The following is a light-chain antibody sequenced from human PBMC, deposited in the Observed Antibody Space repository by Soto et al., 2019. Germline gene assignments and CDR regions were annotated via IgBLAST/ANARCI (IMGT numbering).Light chain of an antibody. Sequence: EIVMTQSPATLSVSPGESATLSCWASQSIGSNVAWYQQKPGQAPRLLIYGASTRATGTPARFSGSGSGTEFTLTLSSLQSDAFAVYYCQQYNNWPVLLTFGGGTKVEI. J-gene: IGKJ4*01. V-gene: IGKV3-15*01. CDR2: GAS. CDR1: QSIGSN. CDR3: QQYNNWPVLLT.